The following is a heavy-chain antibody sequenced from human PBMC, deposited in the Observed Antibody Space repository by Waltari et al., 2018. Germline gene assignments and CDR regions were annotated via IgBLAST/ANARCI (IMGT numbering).Heavy chain of an antibody. CDR3: ARVSLNYYDSGSDFDF. V-gene: IGHV3-21*01. Sequence: EVQLVESEGGLVKPGGSLRLSCAASGFTFSTHTLAWVRQTPGKGLEWVSSISSTGTYIYYAGSVKGRFTISRDNAKNSVYLQMNNLRAEDTAVYFCARVSLNYYDSGSDFDFWGQGTLVTVSS. J-gene: IGHJ4*02. CDR1: GFTFSTHT. CDR2: ISSTGTYI. D-gene: IGHD3-10*01.